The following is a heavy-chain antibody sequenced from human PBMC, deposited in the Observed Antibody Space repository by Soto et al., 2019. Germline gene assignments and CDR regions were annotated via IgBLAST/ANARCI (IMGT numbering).Heavy chain of an antibody. J-gene: IGHJ4*02. CDR3: ARGMTPPGAPAWYYFES. CDR1: GASITGYY. Sequence: PSETLSLTCTVSGASITGYYWSCIRQPAGKGLEGIGRMSISGSTNYNPTLRSRVTMSVDVAKNQFSLRLTSVTAADTALYYCARGMTPPGAPAWYYFESWGQGTMVTVSS. V-gene: IGHV4-4*07. D-gene: IGHD3-16*01. CDR2: MSISGST.